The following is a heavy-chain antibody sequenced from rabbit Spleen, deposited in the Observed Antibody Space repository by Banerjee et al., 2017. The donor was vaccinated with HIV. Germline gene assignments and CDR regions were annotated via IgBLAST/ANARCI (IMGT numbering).Heavy chain of an antibody. V-gene: IGHV1S45*01. CDR2: VGGSAGST. CDR1: GFSFSGGYY. D-gene: IGHD1-1*01. Sequence: QEQLVESGGGLVQPESSLTLTCTASGFSFSGGYYICWVRQAPGKGLEWIACVGGSAGSTYYATWAKGRFTISKTSPTTVTLQMTSLTVADTATYFCARGSGAGGDLWGPGTLVTVS. J-gene: IGHJ4*01. CDR3: ARGSGAGGDL.